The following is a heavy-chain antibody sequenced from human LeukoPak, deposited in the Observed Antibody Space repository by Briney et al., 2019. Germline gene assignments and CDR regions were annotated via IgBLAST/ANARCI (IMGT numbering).Heavy chain of an antibody. CDR2: IVSDGSTT. Sequence: GGSLRLSCAASGFTFSSYWMHWVRQAPGKGLVWVSRIVSDGSTTIYADSVKGRFTISRDNAKNTLYLQMNNVRADDTAIYYCARLVADPFDYWGQGILVTVSS. CDR3: ARLVADPFDY. J-gene: IGHJ4*02. CDR1: GFTFSSYW. D-gene: IGHD5-12*01. V-gene: IGHV3-74*01.